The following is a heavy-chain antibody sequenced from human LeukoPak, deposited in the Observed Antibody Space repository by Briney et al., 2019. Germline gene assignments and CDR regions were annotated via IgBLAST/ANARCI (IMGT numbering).Heavy chain of an antibody. V-gene: IGHV3-30*18. J-gene: IGHJ6*02. Sequence: GGSLRLSCAASGFTFSSYGMHWVRQAPGKGLEWVAVISSDGSNKYYADSVKGRFTISRDNSKNTLYLQMNSLRAEDTAVYYCAQPHTLYYYGMDVWGQGTTVTVSS. CDR2: ISSDGSNK. CDR1: GFTFSSYG. CDR3: AQPHTLYYYGMDV.